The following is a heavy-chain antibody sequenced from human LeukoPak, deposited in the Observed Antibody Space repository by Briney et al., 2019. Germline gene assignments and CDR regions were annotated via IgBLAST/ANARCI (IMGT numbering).Heavy chain of an antibody. CDR3: ARHLSGVTGYTYGRGIDY. J-gene: IGHJ4*02. D-gene: IGHD5-18*01. V-gene: IGHV3-7*01. CDR1: GFTFSSYW. Sequence: PGGSLRLSCAASGFTFSSYWMSSVRQAPGKGLEWVANIKKDGSEKYYVDSVKGRFTISRDNAKKSRYLQVNSLRAGDTAVYYCARHLSGVTGYTYGRGIDYWGQGTLVTVSS. CDR2: IKKDGSEK.